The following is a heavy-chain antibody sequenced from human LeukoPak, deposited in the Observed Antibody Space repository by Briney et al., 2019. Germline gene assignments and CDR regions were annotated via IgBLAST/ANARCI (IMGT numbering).Heavy chain of an antibody. CDR1: GGSISSSSYY. CDR3: ARSGQQPFDY. CDR2: IYYSGST. D-gene: IGHD6-13*01. J-gene: IGHJ4*02. Sequence: PSETLSLTCTVSGGSISSSSYYWGWIRQPPGKGLEWIGSIYYSGSTYYNPSLKSRVTISVDTSKNQFSLKLSSVAAADTAVYYCARSGQQPFDYWGQGTLVTVSS. V-gene: IGHV4-39*07.